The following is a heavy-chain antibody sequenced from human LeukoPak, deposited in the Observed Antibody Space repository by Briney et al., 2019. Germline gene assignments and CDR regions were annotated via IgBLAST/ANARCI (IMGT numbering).Heavy chain of an antibody. CDR2: ISGSGGTT. V-gene: IGHV3-23*01. CDR1: GFTFSSYA. J-gene: IGHJ4*02. Sequence: GGSLRLSCAASGFTFSSYAMSWVRQAPGKGLEWVSVISGSGGTTYYADSVKGRFTISRDNSKNTLYLQMDSLRAEDTAVYYRAKGGSGWYKYDCWGQGTLVSVSS. CDR3: AKGGSGWYKYDC. D-gene: IGHD6-19*01.